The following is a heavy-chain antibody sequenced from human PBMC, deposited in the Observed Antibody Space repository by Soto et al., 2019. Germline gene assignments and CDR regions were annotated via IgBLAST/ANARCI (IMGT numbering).Heavy chain of an antibody. CDR2: TYYRSKWFN. CDR1: GDSVSNNSAA. D-gene: IGHD3-3*02. V-gene: IGHV6-1*01. CDR3: AREGRLAASIFHNWFDP. J-gene: IGHJ5*02. Sequence: LSLTCAISGDSVSNNSAAWNWIRQSPSRGLEWLGRTYYRSKWFNNYALSVKGRITINPDTSRNQFSLQLNSVTPEDTAVYYCAREGRLAASIFHNWFDPWGQGTLVTVSS.